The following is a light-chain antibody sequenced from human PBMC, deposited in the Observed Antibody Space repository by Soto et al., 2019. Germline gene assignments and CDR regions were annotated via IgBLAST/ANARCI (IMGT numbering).Light chain of an antibody. Sequence: QSVLTQPRSVSGSPGQSVTISCTGTSSDVGGYNYVSWYRQHPGKAPKLIIYDVNRRPSGVPDRFSGSKSGNTASLTISGLQAEDEADYYCFSYADIHVVFGGGTKLTVL. CDR3: FSYADIHVV. V-gene: IGLV2-11*01. CDR1: SSDVGGYNY. CDR2: DVN. J-gene: IGLJ2*01.